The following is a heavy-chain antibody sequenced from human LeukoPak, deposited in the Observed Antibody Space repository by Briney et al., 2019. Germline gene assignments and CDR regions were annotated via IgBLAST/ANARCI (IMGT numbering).Heavy chain of an antibody. CDR1: GFTVSSNY. Sequence: GGSLRLSCAASGFTVSSNYMSWVRQAPGKGLEWVSVIYSGGSTYYADSVKGRFTISRDNSKNTLYLQMNSLRAEDTAVYYCAREGDYYDSSGSWVGFDYWGQGTLVTVSS. CDR2: IYSGGST. V-gene: IGHV3-53*01. D-gene: IGHD3-22*01. CDR3: AREGDYYDSSGSWVGFDY. J-gene: IGHJ4*02.